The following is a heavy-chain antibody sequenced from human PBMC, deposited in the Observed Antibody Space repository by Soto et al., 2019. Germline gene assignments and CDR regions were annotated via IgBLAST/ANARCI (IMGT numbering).Heavy chain of an antibody. CDR3: ASALGYCSSTSCPYYYYYYGMDV. J-gene: IGHJ6*02. D-gene: IGHD2-2*01. Sequence: QVQLVESGGGVVQPGRSLRLSCAASGFTFSSYAMHWVRQAPGKGLEWVAVISYDGSNKYYADSVKGRFTISRDNSKNKLYLQMNSLRAEDTAVYYCASALGYCSSTSCPYYYYYYGMDVWCQGTTVTVSS. V-gene: IGHV3-30-3*01. CDR2: ISYDGSNK. CDR1: GFTFSSYA.